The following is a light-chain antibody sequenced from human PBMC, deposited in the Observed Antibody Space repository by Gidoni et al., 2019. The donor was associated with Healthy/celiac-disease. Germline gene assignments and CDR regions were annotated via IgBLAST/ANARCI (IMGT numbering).Light chain of an antibody. V-gene: IGLV2-14*03. CDR3: SSYTSSSTLYVV. CDR1: SSDVGVYTY. J-gene: IGLJ2*01. Sequence: QSALTQPASVSGSPGQSITISCTGTSSDVGVYTYVPWYQQHPAKAHKLMRYDFSNRPSGVSNRFSGSNSGNTASLTISGRQAEYEADYYCSSYTSSSTLYVVFGGGTMLTVL. CDR2: DFS.